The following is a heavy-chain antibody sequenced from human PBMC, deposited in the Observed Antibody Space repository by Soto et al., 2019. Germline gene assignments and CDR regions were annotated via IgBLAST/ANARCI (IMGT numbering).Heavy chain of an antibody. Sequence: SETLSLTCTVSGGSISSGGYYWSWIRQHPGKGLEWIGYIYYSGSTYYNPSLKSRVTISVDTSKNQFSLKLSSVTAADTAVYYCARDGIAVAGTRTRAFDIWGQGTMVTVSS. J-gene: IGHJ3*02. CDR3: ARDGIAVAGTRTRAFDI. CDR2: IYYSGST. V-gene: IGHV4-31*03. D-gene: IGHD6-19*01. CDR1: GGSISSGGYY.